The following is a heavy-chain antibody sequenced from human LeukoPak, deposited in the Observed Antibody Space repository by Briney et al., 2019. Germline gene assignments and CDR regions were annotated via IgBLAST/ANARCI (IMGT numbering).Heavy chain of an antibody. Sequence: PGGSLRLSCAACGFSFSSYAMHWVRQAPGKGLEWVAVISYDGSNKYYADSVKGRFTISRDNSKNTLYLQMNSLRAEDTAVYYCARDGGPANEDIVVVPAAILVPGDYGMDVWGQGTTVTVSS. CDR2: ISYDGSNK. CDR3: ARDGGPANEDIVVVPAAILVPGDYGMDV. V-gene: IGHV3-30-3*01. J-gene: IGHJ6*02. D-gene: IGHD2-2*02. CDR1: GFSFSSYA.